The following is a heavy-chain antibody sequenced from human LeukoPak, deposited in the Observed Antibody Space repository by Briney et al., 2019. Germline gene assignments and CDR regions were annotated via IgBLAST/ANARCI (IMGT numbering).Heavy chain of an antibody. V-gene: IGHV1-18*01. D-gene: IGHD3-22*01. CDR2: ISAYNGNT. Sequence: GASVKVSCKASGYTFTSYGISWVRQAPGQGLEWMGWISAYNGNTNYAQKLQGRVTMTTDTSTSTAYMELRSLRSDDTAVYYCARDPGRYDSSFYYYMDVWGKGTTVTVSS. CDR1: GYTFTSYG. J-gene: IGHJ6*03. CDR3: ARDPGRYDSSFYYYMDV.